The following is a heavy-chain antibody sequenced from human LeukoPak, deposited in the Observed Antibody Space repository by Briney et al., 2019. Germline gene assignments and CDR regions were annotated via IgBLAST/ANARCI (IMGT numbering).Heavy chain of an antibody. Sequence: ASVKVSCKASGYTFTGYYMHWVRQAPGQGLEWMGWINPNSGGTNYAQKFQGRVTMTRDTSISTAYMELSRLRSDDTAVYYCARDRVDSSSPKNYYYMDVWGKGTTVTVSS. CDR3: ARDRVDSSSPKNYYYMDV. CDR1: GYTFTGYY. V-gene: IGHV1-2*02. CDR2: INPNSGGT. D-gene: IGHD6-6*01. J-gene: IGHJ6*03.